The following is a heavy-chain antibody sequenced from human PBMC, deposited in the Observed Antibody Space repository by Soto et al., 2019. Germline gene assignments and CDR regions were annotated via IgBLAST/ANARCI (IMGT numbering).Heavy chain of an antibody. Sequence: QGGSMRLSCAASGLTFDDYGMSWVRQAPGKGLEWVSGINWNGGSTGYADSVKGRFTISRDNAKNSLYLQMNSLRAEDTALYHCARVHFPGPTSYNCFDPWGQGTLVTVSS. J-gene: IGHJ5*02. V-gene: IGHV3-20*01. CDR3: ARVHFPGPTSYNCFDP. CDR1: GLTFDDYG. CDR2: INWNGGST.